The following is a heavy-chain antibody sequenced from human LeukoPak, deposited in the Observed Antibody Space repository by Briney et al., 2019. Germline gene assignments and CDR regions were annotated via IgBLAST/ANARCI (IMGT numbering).Heavy chain of an antibody. CDR2: IYSGGST. D-gene: IGHD2-2*01. J-gene: IGHJ4*02. V-gene: IGHV3-66*02. Sequence: GGSLRLSCAASGFTVSSNYMSWVRQAPGKGLEWGSVIYSGGSTYHADSVKGRFTISRDNSKNTLYLQMNSLRAEDTAVYYCASLGYCSSTSCTFDYWGQGTLVTASS. CDR3: ASLGYCSSTSCTFDY. CDR1: GFTVSSNY.